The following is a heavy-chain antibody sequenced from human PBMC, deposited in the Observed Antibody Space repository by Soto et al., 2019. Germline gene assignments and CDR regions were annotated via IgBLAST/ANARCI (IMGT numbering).Heavy chain of an antibody. CDR3: VRGDNWNDEASDY. CDR1: GFMFSNHG. V-gene: IGHV3-33*01. Sequence: QVQLVESGGGVVQPGRSLRLSCAASGFMFSNHGMHWVRQAPGKGLEWVAVIWADGNNRYYADSVKGRFTISRDNSKNTVSLKMNSLRAEDTAVYYCVRGDNWNDEASDYWGQGTLVTVSS. CDR2: IWADGNNR. J-gene: IGHJ4*02. D-gene: IGHD1-1*01.